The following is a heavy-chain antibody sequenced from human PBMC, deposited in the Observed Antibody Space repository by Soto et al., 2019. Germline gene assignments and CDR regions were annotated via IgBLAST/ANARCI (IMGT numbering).Heavy chain of an antibody. Sequence: SETLSLTCAVYGGSFSGYYWSWIRQPPGKGLEWIGEINHSGSTNYNPSLKSRVTISVDTSKNQFSLKLSSVTAADTAVYYCARGRDSSVDFDYWGQGTLVTVSS. CDR2: INHSGST. D-gene: IGHD6-19*01. CDR3: ARGRDSSVDFDY. J-gene: IGHJ4*02. V-gene: IGHV4-34*01. CDR1: GGSFSGYY.